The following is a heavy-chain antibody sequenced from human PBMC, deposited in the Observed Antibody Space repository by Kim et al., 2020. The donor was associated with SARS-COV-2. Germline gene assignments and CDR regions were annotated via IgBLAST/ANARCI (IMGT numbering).Heavy chain of an antibody. V-gene: IGHV2-5*01. Sequence: DKRYSPSLKSRLTITKDTSKNQVVLTMTNMDPVDTATYYCAHSGIYNFDYWGQGTLVTVSS. D-gene: IGHD4-4*01. CDR3: AHSGIYNFDY. CDR2: DK. J-gene: IGHJ4*02.